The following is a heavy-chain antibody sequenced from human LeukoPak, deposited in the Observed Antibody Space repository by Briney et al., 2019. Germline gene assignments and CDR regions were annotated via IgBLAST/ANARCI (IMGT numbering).Heavy chain of an antibody. J-gene: IGHJ4*02. V-gene: IGHV3-64*01. CDR2: ISSNGGRT. CDR1: VFTFSICA. CDR3: ARDLDGYSSGGVDY. D-gene: IGHD2-15*01. Sequence: GGSLTLFCRASVFTFSICAMHCVRQARGEGLEYVSSISSNGGRTYYANSVKGRFTISRDNSKNTLYLQMGSLRAEDMAVYYCARDLDGYSSGGVDYWGQGTLVTVSS.